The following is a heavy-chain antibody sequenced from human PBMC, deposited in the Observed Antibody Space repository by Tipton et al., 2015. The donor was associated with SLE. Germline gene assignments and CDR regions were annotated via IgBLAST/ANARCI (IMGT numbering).Heavy chain of an antibody. CDR1: GGSISSGGYY. CDR2: IYYSGST. Sequence: LRLSCTVSGGSISSGGYYWSWIRQHPGKGLEWIGYIYYSGSTYYNPSLKSRVTISVDTSKNQFPLKLSSVTAADTAVYYCGGTGTTGWYFDLWGRGTLVTVSS. V-gene: IGHV4-31*02. D-gene: IGHD1-1*01. J-gene: IGHJ2*01. CDR3: GGTGTTGWYFDL.